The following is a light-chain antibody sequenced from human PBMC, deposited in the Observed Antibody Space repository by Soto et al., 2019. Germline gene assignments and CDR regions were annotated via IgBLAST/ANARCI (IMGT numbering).Light chain of an antibody. CDR1: QYINTW. J-gene: IGKJ2*01. CDR3: QQYQGFPFT. Sequence: DIQMTQSPSTLSASVGDRVIITCRASQYINTWLAWYQQKPGRAPKLLIYSSSSLESGVPSRFSGSGSGSEVTLTISSLQSDDFATYYCQQYQGFPFTCGQGTKLEI. CDR2: SSS. V-gene: IGKV1-5*03.